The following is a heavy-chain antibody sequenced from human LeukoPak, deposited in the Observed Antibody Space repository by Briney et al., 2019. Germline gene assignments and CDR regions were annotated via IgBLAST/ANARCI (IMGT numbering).Heavy chain of an antibody. J-gene: IGHJ4*02. CDR1: GFALSGYG. CDR3: ARAFYGDLDY. D-gene: IGHD4-17*01. Sequence: PGGSLRLSCAASGFALSGYGMNWVRQAPGKGLEWVSHISGASSSIYYADSVRGRFTISRDNAKNSLYLQMNSLRDDDTAVYYCARAFYGDLDYWGQGTLVTVSS. CDR2: ISGASSSI. V-gene: IGHV3-48*02.